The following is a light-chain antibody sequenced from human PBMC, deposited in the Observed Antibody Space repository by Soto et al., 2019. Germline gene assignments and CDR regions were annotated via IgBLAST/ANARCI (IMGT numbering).Light chain of an antibody. J-gene: IGKJ3*01. V-gene: IGKV3-11*01. CDR3: QQRSNWPPV. CDR2: DAS. CDR1: HSVSSGY. Sequence: EVVLTQSPGTLSLSPGERATLSCRASHSVSSGYLVWYQQKPGQTPRLLIYDASNRATGIPARFSGSGSGTDFTLTISSLEPEDFAVYYCQQRSNWPPVFGPGTKVDIK.